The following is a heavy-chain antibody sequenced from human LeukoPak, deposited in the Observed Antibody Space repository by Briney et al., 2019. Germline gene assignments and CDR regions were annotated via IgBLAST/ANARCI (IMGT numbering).Heavy chain of an antibody. CDR2: IYHSGST. V-gene: IGHV4-38-2*02. Sequence: SETLSLTCTVSGYSISSGYYWGWIRQPPGKGLEWIGSIYHSGSTYYNPSLKSRVTISVDTSKNQFSLKLSSVTAADTAVYYCARKVGKLELHYYYMDVWGKGTTVTVSS. CDR3: ARKVGKLELHYYYMDV. D-gene: IGHD1-7*01. J-gene: IGHJ6*03. CDR1: GYSISSGYY.